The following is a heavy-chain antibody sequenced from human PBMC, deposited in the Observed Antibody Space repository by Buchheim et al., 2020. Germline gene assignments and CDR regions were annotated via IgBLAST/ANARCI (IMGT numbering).Heavy chain of an antibody. CDR3: AKDNTVTIFGVVILYFDY. CDR1: GFTFSSYA. D-gene: IGHD3-3*01. Sequence: EVQLLESGGGLVQPGESLRLSCAASGFTFSSYAMSWVRQAPGKGLEWVSAISGSGGSTYYADSVKGRFTISRDNSKNTLYLQMNSLRAADTAVYYCAKDNTVTIFGVVILYFDYWGQGTL. J-gene: IGHJ4*02. V-gene: IGHV3-23*01. CDR2: ISGSGGST.